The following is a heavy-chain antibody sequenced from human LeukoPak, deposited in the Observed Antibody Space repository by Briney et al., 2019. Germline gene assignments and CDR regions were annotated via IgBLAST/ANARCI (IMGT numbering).Heavy chain of an antibody. V-gene: IGHV3-48*03. CDR3: ARGGSSGYHYNAFDI. CDR1: GFTFSGYE. Sequence: GGSLILSCAASGFTFSGYEMNWVRQAPGKGLEWVSYISISGTTMFYADSVKGRFTISRDNSRTSLYLQMSSLRAEDTAVYYCARGGSSGYHYNAFDIWGLGTMVTVSS. CDR2: ISISGTTM. J-gene: IGHJ3*02. D-gene: IGHD3-22*01.